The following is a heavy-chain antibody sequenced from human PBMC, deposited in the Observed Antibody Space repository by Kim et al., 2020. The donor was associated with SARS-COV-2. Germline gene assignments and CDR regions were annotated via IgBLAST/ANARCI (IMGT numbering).Heavy chain of an antibody. CDR3: AKVRGSNSGCYDLGGNY. CDR1: GFTFRDYY. V-gene: IGHV3-11*04. J-gene: IGHJ4*02. CDR2: ISSSASTI. Sequence: GGSLRLSCAASGFTFRDYYMSWIRQAPGKGLEWVSYISSSASTIYYADSVKGRFTISRDNAKNSLYLQMSSLRAEDTAVYYCAKVRGSNSGCYDLGGNYWGQGTLVTVSS. D-gene: IGHD6-19*01.